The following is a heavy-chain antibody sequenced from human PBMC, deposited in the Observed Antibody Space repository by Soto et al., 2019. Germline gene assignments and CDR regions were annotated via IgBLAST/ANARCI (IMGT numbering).Heavy chain of an antibody. V-gene: IGHV1-46*01. J-gene: IGHJ4*02. CDR2: LNPSGGST. CDR3: ARGSLAGAFDY. Sequence: QVQLVQSGAEVKKPGASVRVSCKASGYTFTNHYVHWVRQAPGQGLEWMGILNPSGGSTNYAQKFEGRVTVTRDTSTTTVYMELSSLRSEDTAVYYCARGSLAGAFDYCGQGTPVTVSS. CDR1: GYTFTNHY. D-gene: IGHD2-21*01.